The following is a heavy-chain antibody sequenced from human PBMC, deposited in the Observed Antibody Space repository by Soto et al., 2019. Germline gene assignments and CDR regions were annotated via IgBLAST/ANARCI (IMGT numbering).Heavy chain of an antibody. Sequence: VQLLESGGGLVQPGGSLRLSCAASGFTFWGYAMSWVRQPPGKGLEWVSSINGRGDDTYYADSVRGRFTISRDNSKNPLYLQIHHLRAHDTAKLYWAKSPPKSSARGPWDSWGQGTLVTVSS. D-gene: IGHD1-26*01. CDR1: GFTFWGYA. V-gene: IGHV3-23*01. CDR2: INGRGDDT. J-gene: IGHJ5*01. CDR3: AKSPPKSSARGPWDS.